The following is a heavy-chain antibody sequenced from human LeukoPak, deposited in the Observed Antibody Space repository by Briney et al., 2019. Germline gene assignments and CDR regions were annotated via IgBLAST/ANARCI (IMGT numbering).Heavy chain of an antibody. CDR3: VGGSGWLVQY. Sequence: SETLSLTCTVSGGAISGYYWNWVRQPPGKGLEWIGYIHYTRSTNYNPSLRSRVAISVDASKNQFSLNLSSVTAADTAVYYCVGGSGWLVQYWGQGSLVTVSS. CDR2: IHYTRST. J-gene: IGHJ4*02. D-gene: IGHD6-19*01. V-gene: IGHV4-59*01. CDR1: GGAISGYY.